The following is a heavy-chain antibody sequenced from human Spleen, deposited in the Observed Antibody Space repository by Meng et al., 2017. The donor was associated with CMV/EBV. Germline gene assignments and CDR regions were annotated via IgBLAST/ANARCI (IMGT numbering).Heavy chain of an antibody. CDR2: IYYSGST. Sequence: SEPLSFTCSVSGGSISSSSYYWGWIRQPPGTGLEWIGSIYYSGSTDYNPPLKSRVTISVDTSKNQFSLKLSSVTAADTAVYYCARGGVITQYFDYWGQGTLVTVSS. V-gene: IGHV4-39*07. J-gene: IGHJ4*02. D-gene: IGHD3-3*01. CDR1: GGSISSSSYY. CDR3: ARGGVITQYFDY.